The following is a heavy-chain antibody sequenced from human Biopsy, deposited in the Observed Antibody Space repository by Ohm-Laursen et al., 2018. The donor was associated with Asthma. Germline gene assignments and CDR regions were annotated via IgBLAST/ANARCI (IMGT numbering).Heavy chain of an antibody. V-gene: IGHV1-3*04. D-gene: IGHD3-9*01. CDR1: GYNFISFA. Sequence: VASVKVSCKASGYNFISFAIHWVRQAPGQRLEWMGRVNTGNGDTKYSQKFQGRVTITRDTSASIAYMELGSLRSEDTATYYCARTYYDFLTGQVKDVFGVWGQGTMVTVSS. CDR3: ARTYYDFLTGQVKDVFGV. CDR2: VNTGNGDT. J-gene: IGHJ3*01.